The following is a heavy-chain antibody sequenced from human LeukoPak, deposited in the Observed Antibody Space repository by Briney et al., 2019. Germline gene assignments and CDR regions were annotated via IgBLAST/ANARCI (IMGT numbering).Heavy chain of an antibody. D-gene: IGHD1-26*01. CDR1: GFTFSSYA. V-gene: IGHV3-30*04. CDR2: ISDDGSNK. J-gene: IGHJ5*02. CDR3: ARDRAGELLSSNWFDP. Sequence: PGGSLRLSCAASGFTFSSYAMHWVRQAPGKGLEWVAVISDDGSNKYYADSVKGRFTISRDNSKNTLYLQMNSLRAEDTAVYYCARDRAGELLSSNWFDPWGQGTLVTVSS.